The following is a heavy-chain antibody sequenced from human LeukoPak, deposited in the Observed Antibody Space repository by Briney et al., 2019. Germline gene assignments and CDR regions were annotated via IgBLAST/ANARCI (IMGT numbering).Heavy chain of an antibody. Sequence: GASVKVSCKASGYTFTSYGISWVRQAPGQGLEWMAWISAYNGNTNYAQKLQGRVTMTTDTSTSTAYMELRSLRSDDTAVYYCARGGYCSGGSCYALVPFDYWGQGTLVTVSS. CDR2: ISAYNGNT. D-gene: IGHD2-15*01. J-gene: IGHJ4*02. CDR3: ARGGYCSGGSCYALVPFDY. V-gene: IGHV1-18*01. CDR1: GYTFTSYG.